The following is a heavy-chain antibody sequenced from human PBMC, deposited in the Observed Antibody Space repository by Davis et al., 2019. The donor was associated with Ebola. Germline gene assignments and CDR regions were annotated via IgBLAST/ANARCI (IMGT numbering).Heavy chain of an antibody. CDR2: ISYDGSKK. CDR3: ARDGNPTSYYDFWSGYLDY. D-gene: IGHD3-3*01. V-gene: IGHV3-30*04. J-gene: IGHJ4*02. Sequence: PGGSLRLSCVASGFTFSRFPMHWVRQVPGKGLEWVAIISYDGSKKYYADSVKGRFTISRDNSKNTQYLQMNSLRAEDTAVYYCARDGNPTSYYDFWSGYLDYWGQGTLVIVSS. CDR1: GFTFSRFP.